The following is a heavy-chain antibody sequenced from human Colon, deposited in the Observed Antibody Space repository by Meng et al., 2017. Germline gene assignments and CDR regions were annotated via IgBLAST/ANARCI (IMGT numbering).Heavy chain of an antibody. J-gene: IGHJ4*02. D-gene: IGHD3-22*01. CDR3: ARDSSSSAYSPFDY. CDR1: GGGVSSDCAG. Sequence: VLPPQAGPGLGEPSQILSLTCAFLGGGVSSDCAGWNWIRQTPSRGLKWLGRTYYRTQWYNDYAVSVKSRITIKPDTSKNQFSLQLNSVTPEDTAVYYCARDSSSSAYSPFDYWGQGTLVTVSS. CDR2: TYYRTQWYN. V-gene: IGHV6-1*01.